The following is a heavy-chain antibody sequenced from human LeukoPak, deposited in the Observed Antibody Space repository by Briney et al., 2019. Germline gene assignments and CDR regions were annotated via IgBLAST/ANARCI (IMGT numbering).Heavy chain of an antibody. CDR2: ISSRSTTI. CDR3: ARAEDDDYHPGDY. J-gene: IGHJ4*02. CDR1: GFTFSSYS. Sequence: PGGSLRLSCAASGFTFSSYSMNWVRQAPGKGLEWVSYISSRSTTIYYANSVKSRFTISRDNAENSLYLQMNSLRDEDTAVYSCARAEDDDYHPGDYWGQGTLVTVSS. D-gene: IGHD4-17*01. V-gene: IGHV3-48*02.